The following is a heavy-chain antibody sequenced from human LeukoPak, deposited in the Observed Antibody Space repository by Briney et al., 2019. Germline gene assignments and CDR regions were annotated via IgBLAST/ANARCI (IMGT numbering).Heavy chain of an antibody. V-gene: IGHV3-74*01. Sequence: GGSLRLSCAASRFSFSDYWMHWVRQAPGKGLVWVSRINSDGGSPSYADSVKGRFTISRDNAKNTLYLQMNSLRAEDTAVYYCARAVAGTHFDYWGQGTQVTVSS. J-gene: IGHJ4*02. D-gene: IGHD6-19*01. CDR3: ARAVAGTHFDY. CDR2: INSDGGSP. CDR1: RFSFSDYW.